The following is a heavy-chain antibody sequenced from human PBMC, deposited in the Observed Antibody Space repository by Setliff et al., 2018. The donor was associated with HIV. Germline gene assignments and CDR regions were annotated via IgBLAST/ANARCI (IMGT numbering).Heavy chain of an antibody. CDR1: GASISSHY. CDR2: VDFRGNS. V-gene: IGHV4-59*11. CDR3: ARAGYNLWSGYDAFDV. Sequence: SETLSLTCTLSGASISSHYWSWIRQAPGKGLEWVGSVDFRGNSSVNPSLKSRLMISVDTSKNRLSLKLTSVTAADTAVYFCARAGYNLWSGYDAFDVWGQGTLVTVSS. J-gene: IGHJ3*01. D-gene: IGHD3-3*01.